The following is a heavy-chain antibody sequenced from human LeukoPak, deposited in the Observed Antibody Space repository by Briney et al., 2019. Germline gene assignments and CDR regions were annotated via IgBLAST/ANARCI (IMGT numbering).Heavy chain of an antibody. CDR3: ARVAVSGPTGWFDS. CDR2: ITGGGST. CDR1: GFTFTTYA. V-gene: IGHV3-23*01. J-gene: IGHJ5*01. Sequence: AGGSLRLSCAASGFTFTTYAMSWVRQAPGKGLEWVSAITGGGSTFYADSVRGRFTISRDNVDNVVYLEMNSLGAEDTATYYCARVAVSGPTGWFDSWGQGTLVIVSS. D-gene: IGHD2-8*02.